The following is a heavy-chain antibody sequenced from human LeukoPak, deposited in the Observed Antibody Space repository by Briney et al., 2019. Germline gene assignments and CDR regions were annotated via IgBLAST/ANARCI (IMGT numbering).Heavy chain of an antibody. CDR1: GGSISGSDYY. V-gene: IGHV4-30-4*01. Sequence: PSQTLSLTCTVSGGSISGSDYYWSWIRQPPGKGLEWIGYIYYSGSTNYNPSLKSRVTISVDTSKNQFSLKLSSVTAADTAVYYCARHEDSSSWSPYWYFDLWGRGTLVTVSS. J-gene: IGHJ2*01. CDR2: IYYSGST. CDR3: ARHEDSSSWSPYWYFDL. D-gene: IGHD6-13*01.